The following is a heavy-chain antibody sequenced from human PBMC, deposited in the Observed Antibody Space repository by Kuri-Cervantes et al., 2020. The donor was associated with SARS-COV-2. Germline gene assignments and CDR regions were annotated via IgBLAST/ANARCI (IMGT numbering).Heavy chain of an antibody. CDR3: AGAIQIDY. D-gene: IGHD3-3*01. V-gene: IGHV3-74*01. CDR2: INSDGSST. CDR1: GFTFSSYW. Sequence: ETLSLTCAASGFTFSSYWMHWVRQAPGKGLVWVSRINSDGSSTSYADSVKGRFTISRDNAKNTLYLQMNSLRAEDTAVYYCAGAIQIDYWGQGTLVTVSS. J-gene: IGHJ4*02.